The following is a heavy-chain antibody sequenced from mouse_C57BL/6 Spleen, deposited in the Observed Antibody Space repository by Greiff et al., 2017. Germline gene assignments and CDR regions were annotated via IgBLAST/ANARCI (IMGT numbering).Heavy chain of an antibody. J-gene: IGHJ3*01. CDR2: INPNYGTT. CDR3: ERDGNYVYGYDRAWFAY. Sequence: VQLQQSGPELVKPGASVKISCKASGYSFTDYNMNWVKQSNGKSLEWIGVINPNYGTTSYNQKFKGKATLTVDQSSSTAYMQLNSLTSEDSAVYYCERDGNYVYGYDRAWFAYWGQGTLVTVSA. V-gene: IGHV1-39*01. CDR1: GYSFTDYN. D-gene: IGHD2-2*01.